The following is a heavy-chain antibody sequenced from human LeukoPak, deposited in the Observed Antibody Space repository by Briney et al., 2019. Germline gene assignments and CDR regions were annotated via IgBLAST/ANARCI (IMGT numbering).Heavy chain of an antibody. CDR3: ARDNLYSRYGMDV. V-gene: IGHV4-59*01. CDR1: GGSISSYY. J-gene: IGHJ6*02. CDR2: IYYSGST. Sequence: PSETLSLTCTVSGGSISSYYWSWIRQPPGKGLEWIGYIYYSGSTNYNPSLKSRVTISVDTSKNQFSLKLSSVTAADTAVYYCARDNLYSRYGMDVWGQGTTVTVSS. D-gene: IGHD6-13*01.